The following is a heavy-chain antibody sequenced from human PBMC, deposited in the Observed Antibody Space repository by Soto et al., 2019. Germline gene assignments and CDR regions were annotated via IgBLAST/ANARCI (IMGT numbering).Heavy chain of an antibody. D-gene: IGHD3-10*01. Sequence: SVKVSCKASGGTFSSYTISWVRQAPGQGLEWMGRIIPILGIANYAQKFQGRVTITADKSTSTAYMELSRLRSEDTAVYYCARDPHSHGYYGKQNWYDPWGQGNLVTVSS. V-gene: IGHV1-69*04. CDR1: GGTFSSYT. J-gene: IGHJ5*02. CDR3: ARDPHSHGYYGKQNWYDP. CDR2: IIPILGIA.